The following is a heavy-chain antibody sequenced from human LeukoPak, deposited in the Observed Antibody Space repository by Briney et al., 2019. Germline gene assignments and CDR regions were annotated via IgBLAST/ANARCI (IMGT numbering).Heavy chain of an antibody. CDR1: GFTFSNAW. CDR3: SNSGSDY. D-gene: IGHD3-10*01. Sequence: GGSLRLSCAASGFTFSNAWMSWVRQAPGKGLEWVGRIKRKTDGGTTDYSAPVKGRFTISRDDSKNMLYLQMNSLKTEDTAVYYCSNSGSDYWGQGTLVTASS. CDR2: IKRKTDGGTT. V-gene: IGHV3-15*01. J-gene: IGHJ4*02.